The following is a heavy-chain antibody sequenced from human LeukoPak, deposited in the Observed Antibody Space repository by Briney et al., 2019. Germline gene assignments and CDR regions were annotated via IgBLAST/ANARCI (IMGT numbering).Heavy chain of an antibody. CDR2: IGPTGTDG. D-gene: IGHD1-14*01. CDR3: TTETIGRHYDY. V-gene: IGHV3-21*01. Sequence: GGSLRLSCAASGFTFSSCGFNWVHQAPGKGLEWVSSIGPTGTDGYYADSVRGRFTISRDNAKNSMYLQMDSLRDEDTAVYYCTTETIGRHYDYWGQGTLLTVSS. CDR1: GFTFSSCG. J-gene: IGHJ4*02.